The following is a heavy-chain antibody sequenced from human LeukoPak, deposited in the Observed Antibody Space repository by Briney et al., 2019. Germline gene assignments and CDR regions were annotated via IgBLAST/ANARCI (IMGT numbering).Heavy chain of an antibody. D-gene: IGHD3-3*01. CDR1: GFTFSSYW. CDR2: IKQDESEK. CDR3: AREAHHYDFWSGYMYYYYMDV. J-gene: IGHJ6*03. Sequence: GGSLRLSCAASGFTFSSYWMSWVRQAPGKGLEWVANIKQDESEKYYVDSVKGRFTISRDNAKNTLYLQMNSLRAEDTAVYYCAREAHHYDFWSGYMYYYYMDVWGKGTTVTVSS. V-gene: IGHV3-7*01.